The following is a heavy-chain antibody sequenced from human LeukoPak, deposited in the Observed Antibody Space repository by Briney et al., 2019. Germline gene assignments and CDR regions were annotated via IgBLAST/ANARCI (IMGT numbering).Heavy chain of an antibody. CDR1: GGSISSYY. CDR3: ARFPKAAAGDDAFDI. J-gene: IGHJ3*02. Sequence: SETLSLTCTVSGGSISSYYWSWIRQPAGKGLEWIGRIYTSGSTNYNPSLKSRVTMSVDTSKNQFSLKLSSVTAADTAVYYCARFPKAAAGDDAFDIWGQGTMVTVSS. D-gene: IGHD6-13*01. V-gene: IGHV4-4*07. CDR2: IYTSGST.